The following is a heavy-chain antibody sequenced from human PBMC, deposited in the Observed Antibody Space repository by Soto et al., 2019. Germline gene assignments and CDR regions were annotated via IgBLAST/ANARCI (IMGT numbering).Heavy chain of an antibody. V-gene: IGHV3-7*03. Sequence: LRLSCAASGFTFSSYWMSWVRQAPGKGLEWVANIKQDGSEKYYVDSVKGRFTISRDNAKNSLYLQMNSLRAEDTAVYYCARIMERFLEWLFSSSSSPGDYGMLVSGPAPTVTV. D-gene: IGHD3-3*01. CDR3: ARIMERFLEWLFSSSSSPGDYGMLV. CDR2: IKQDGSEK. J-gene: IGHJ6*02. CDR1: GFTFSSYW.